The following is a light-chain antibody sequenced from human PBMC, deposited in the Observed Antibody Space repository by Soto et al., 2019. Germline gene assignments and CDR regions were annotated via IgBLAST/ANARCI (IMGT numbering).Light chain of an antibody. CDR3: QQRFTWPLT. J-gene: IGKJ4*01. V-gene: IGKV3-11*01. Sequence: ETVLTQSPATLSLSPGDSATLSCRASQSVSRFFAWYQQKPGQAPRLLFYRVSNRATGVPPRFSASGSGTDFSLSISSLEPEDCAVYYCQQRFTWPLTFGGGTKVEIK. CDR2: RVS. CDR1: QSVSRF.